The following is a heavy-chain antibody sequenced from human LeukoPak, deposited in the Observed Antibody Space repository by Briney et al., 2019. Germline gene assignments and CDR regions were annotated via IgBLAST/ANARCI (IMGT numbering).Heavy chain of an antibody. D-gene: IGHD3-22*01. CDR3: ARARSDYYDSSGYTTRPYYFDY. J-gene: IGHJ4*02. Sequence: PSETLSLTCAVYGGSFSSYYWSWIRQPPGKGLEWIGYIYYSGSTNYNPSLKSRVTISVDTSKNQFSLKLSSVTAADTAVYYCARARSDYYDSSGYTTRPYYFDYWGQGTLVTVSS. CDR2: IYYSGST. V-gene: IGHV4-59*01. CDR1: GGSFSSYY.